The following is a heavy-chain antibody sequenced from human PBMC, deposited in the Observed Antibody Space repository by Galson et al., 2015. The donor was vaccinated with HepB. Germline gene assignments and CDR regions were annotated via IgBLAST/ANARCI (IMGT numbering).Heavy chain of an antibody. J-gene: IGHJ6*02. CDR1: GYSFKTYG. D-gene: IGHD2/OR15-2a*01. CDR2: ITPYNGNT. CDR3: AREYCNSSSCRELYGMDG. V-gene: IGHV1-18*01. Sequence: SVKVSCKASGYSFKTYGISWVRQTPGQGLQWLGWITPYNGNTNYAQKVQDRVTMTTDTSTNTAYLELGSLRSDDTAVYYCAREYCNSSSCRELYGMDGWGQGTTVTV.